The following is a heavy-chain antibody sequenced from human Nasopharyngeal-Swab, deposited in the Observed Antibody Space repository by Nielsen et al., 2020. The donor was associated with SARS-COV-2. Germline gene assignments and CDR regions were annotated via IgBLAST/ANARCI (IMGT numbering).Heavy chain of an antibody. J-gene: IGHJ6*02. CDR2: IYSGGSST. D-gene: IGHD2-2*01. Sequence: WIRQPPGKGLEWVSVIYSGGSSTYYADPMKGRFTISRDNSKNTLYLQMNSLRAEDTAVYYCAKGRGIVVVPAAGDGMDVWGQGTTVTVSS. V-gene: IGHV3-23*03. CDR3: AKGRGIVVVPAAGDGMDV.